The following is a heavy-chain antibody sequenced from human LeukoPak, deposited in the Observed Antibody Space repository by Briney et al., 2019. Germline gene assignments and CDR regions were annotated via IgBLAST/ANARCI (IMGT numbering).Heavy chain of an antibody. D-gene: IGHD2-15*01. CDR1: GFTLSDYY. J-gene: IGHJ3*02. CDR3: AKEKGTRAPIVFDM. V-gene: IGHV3-11*04. CDR2: ISSSGSTI. Sequence: GGSLRLSCVASGFTLSDYYMTWIRQAPGKGLEWVSYISSSGSTIYYADSVKGRFTISRDNAKNSLYLQMNSLRAEDTAAYYCAKEKGTRAPIVFDMWGQGSMVTVSS.